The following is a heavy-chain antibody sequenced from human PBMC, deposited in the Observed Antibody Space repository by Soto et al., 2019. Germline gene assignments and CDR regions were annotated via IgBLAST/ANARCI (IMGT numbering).Heavy chain of an antibody. J-gene: IGHJ6*02. V-gene: IGHV3-21*04. Sequence: PGGSLRLSCAASGFTFSSYSMNWVRQAPGKGLEWVSPISSSSSSTYYADSVKGRFTISRDNSKNSLYLQMNSLRTEDTALYYCAKGPLGDGRWGYYYYYGMDVWGQGTTVTVSS. CDR3: AKGPLGDGRWGYYYYYGMDV. CDR2: ISSSSSST. D-gene: IGHD7-27*01. CDR1: GFTFSSYS.